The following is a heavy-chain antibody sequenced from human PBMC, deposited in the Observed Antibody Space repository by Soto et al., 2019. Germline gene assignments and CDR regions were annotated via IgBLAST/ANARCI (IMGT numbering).Heavy chain of an antibody. CDR2: IKTKSSGGTT. CDR1: GFAFSDAS. CDR3: TPLASGHYGYDF. V-gene: IGHV3-15*01. J-gene: IGHJ4*02. D-gene: IGHD3-3*01. Sequence: DVQLVESGGDLVKPGGSLRLSCAASGFAFSDASMNWVRQAPGKGLEWVGRIKTKSSGGTTDYAAPVKGRFTISRDDSKNTVYLQMDSLKAEDTAVYSCTPLASGHYGYDFWGQGTLVTVSS.